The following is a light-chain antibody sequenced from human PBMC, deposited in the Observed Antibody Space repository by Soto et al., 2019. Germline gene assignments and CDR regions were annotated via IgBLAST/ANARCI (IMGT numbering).Light chain of an antibody. V-gene: IGKV3-20*01. J-gene: IGKJ1*01. CDR3: QQYGSSGT. CDR1: QSISNY. Sequence: VFTRSPCTLSLSPGEIAIISFRASQSISNYLAWYQQKPGQAPRLLIYEALNRATGIPDRFSGSGSGTDFTLTISRLEPGDFAVCYCQQYGSSGTFGQGTKVDIK. CDR2: EAL.